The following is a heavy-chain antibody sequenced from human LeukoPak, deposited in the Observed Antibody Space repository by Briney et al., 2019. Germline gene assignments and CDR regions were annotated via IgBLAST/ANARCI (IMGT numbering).Heavy chain of an antibody. CDR3: ARHGSGDFDWRYNWFDP. D-gene: IGHD3-9*01. CDR1: GGSISSYY. Sequence: SETLSLTCTVSGGSISSYYWSWLRQPPGKGLEWIGYIYYSGSTNYNPSLKSRVTISVDTSKNQFSLKLSSVTAADTAVYYCARHGSGDFDWRYNWFDPWGQGTLVTVSS. J-gene: IGHJ5*02. CDR2: IYYSGST. V-gene: IGHV4-59*08.